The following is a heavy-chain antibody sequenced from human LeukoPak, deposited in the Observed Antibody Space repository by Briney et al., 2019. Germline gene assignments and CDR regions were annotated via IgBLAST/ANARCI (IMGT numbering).Heavy chain of an antibody. CDR1: GYTFTSYA. CDR2: ITTNGGNT. D-gene: IGHD6-6*01. J-gene: IGHJ4*02. V-gene: IGHV3-64D*06. CDR3: VKGGVYINSSPFDY. Sequence: GASVKVSCKASGYTFTSYAMHWVRQAPGKGLEYVSAITTNGGNTYYADSVKGRSTISRDNSKNTLHLQMSSLRAEDTAVYYCVKGGVYINSSPFDYWGQGTLVTVSS.